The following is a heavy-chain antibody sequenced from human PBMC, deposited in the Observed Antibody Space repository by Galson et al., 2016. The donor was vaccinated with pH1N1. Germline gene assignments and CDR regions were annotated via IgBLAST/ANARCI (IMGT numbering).Heavy chain of an antibody. D-gene: IGHD3-10*01. CDR1: GFPFSDYY. J-gene: IGHJ3*01. CDR2: ISRGSLHT. V-gene: IGHV3-11*05. Sequence: SLRLSCAGSGFPFSDYYMTWIRQTPGKGLEWLSYISRGSLHTKNADAVRDRFSISRDNAESSLYLQMNSLKADDTAIYYCARGTREYYYGAGGGFDLWGQGTMVTVSA. CDR3: ARGTREYYYGAGGGFDL.